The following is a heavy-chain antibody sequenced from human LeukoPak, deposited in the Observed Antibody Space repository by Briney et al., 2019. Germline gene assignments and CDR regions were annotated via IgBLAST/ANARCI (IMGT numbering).Heavy chain of an antibody. V-gene: IGHV4-31*03. D-gene: IGHD3-10*01. CDR1: GGSISSGGYY. CDR3: ARGTYGSGRTYYYGMDV. J-gene: IGHJ6*02. Sequence: PSETLSLTCTVSGGSISSGGYYWSWIRQHPGKGLEWIGYIYYSGGTYYNPSLKSRVTISVDTSKNQFSLKLSSVTAADTAVYYCARGTYGSGRTYYYGMDVWGRGTTVTVSS. CDR2: IYYSGGT.